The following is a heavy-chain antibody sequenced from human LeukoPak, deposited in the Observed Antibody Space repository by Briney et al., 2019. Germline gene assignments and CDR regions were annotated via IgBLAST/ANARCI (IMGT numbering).Heavy chain of an antibody. CDR1: GFTFSADS. J-gene: IGHJ5*02. CDR2: SDTSSSTI. D-gene: IGHD2-15*01. CDR3: ARDLGYCTGGNCYRWFAT. V-gene: IGHV3-48*04. Sequence: GGCLRLSCATSGFTFSADSVSSVRQVPGKGLEWVAFSDTSSSTIYYADSVKGRFTISRDNARNSVYLQMNSLRVEDTAIYYCARDLGYCTGGNCYRWFATWGQGTLVTVSS.